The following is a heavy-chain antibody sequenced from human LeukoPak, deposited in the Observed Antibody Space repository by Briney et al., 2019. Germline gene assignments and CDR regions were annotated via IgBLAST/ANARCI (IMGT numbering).Heavy chain of an antibody. CDR3: ARISGSPYYYYGMDV. CDR2: ISAYNGNT. CDR1: GYTFTSYG. J-gene: IGHJ6*02. Sequence: GASVKVSCKASGYTFTSYGFSWVRQAPGQGLEWMGWISAYNGNTNYAQKLQGRVTMTTDTSTSTAYMELRSLRSDDTAVYYCARISGSPYYYYGMDVWGQGTTVTVSS. D-gene: IGHD1-26*01. V-gene: IGHV1-18*01.